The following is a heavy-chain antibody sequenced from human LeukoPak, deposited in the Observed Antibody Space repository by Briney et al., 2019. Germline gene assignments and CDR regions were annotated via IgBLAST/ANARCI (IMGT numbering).Heavy chain of an antibody. CDR2: IRYDGSNK. CDR1: GFTFSSYG. J-gene: IGHJ4*02. CDR3: AKDRRYSYADPHYFDY. D-gene: IGHD5-18*01. Sequence: GGSLRLSCAASGFTFSSYGMHWVRQAPGKGLEWVAFIRYDGSNKYYAGSVKGRFTISRDNSKNTLYLQMNSLRAEDTAVYYCAKDRRYSYADPHYFDYWGQGTLVTVSS. V-gene: IGHV3-30*02.